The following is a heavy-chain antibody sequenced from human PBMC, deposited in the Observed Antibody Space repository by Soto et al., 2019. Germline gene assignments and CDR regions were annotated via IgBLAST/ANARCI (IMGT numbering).Heavy chain of an antibody. Sequence: SGPTLVNPTQTLTLTCTFSGFSLSTSGMCVSWIRQPPGKALEWLALIDWDDDKYYSTSLKTRLTISKDTSKNQVVLTMTNMDPVDTATSYCARIKPLYYDSRGYSGSFDYCGQGNLVTASS. CDR3: ARIKPLYYDSRGYSGSFDY. CDR2: IDWDDDK. V-gene: IGHV2-70*01. J-gene: IGHJ4*02. D-gene: IGHD3-22*01. CDR1: GFSLSTSGMC.